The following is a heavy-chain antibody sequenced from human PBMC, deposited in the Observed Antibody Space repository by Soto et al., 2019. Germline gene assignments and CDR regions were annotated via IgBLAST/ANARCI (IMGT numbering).Heavy chain of an antibody. V-gene: IGHV3-7*03. CDR2: IKTDGSEK. CDR1: GFTFSSYW. CDR3: PRDGSPFALDV. J-gene: IGHJ6*02. Sequence: EVQLVESGGGLVQPGGSLRLSCAASGFTFSSYWMSWARQAPGKGLEWVANIKTDGSEKYYVDSVRGRFTPSRDNSMNFFYLHMNSLTGEDTAVYYCPRDGSPFALDVWGLGTSVTVSS.